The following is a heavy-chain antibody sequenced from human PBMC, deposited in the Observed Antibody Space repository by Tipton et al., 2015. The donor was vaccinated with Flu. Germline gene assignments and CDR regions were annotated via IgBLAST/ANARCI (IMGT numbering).Heavy chain of an antibody. Sequence: QLVQSGGGVVQPGGSLRLSCVASGFTFSGDALHWVRQAPGKGLEWAAVISFDGNHKHYIDSVKGRFTVSRDNSKNTLYLQMNSLRAEDTAVYYCARGTEISVSGVVIPYGMDVWGQGTTVTVSS. J-gene: IGHJ6*02. CDR2: ISFDGNHK. CDR3: ARGTEISVSGVVIPYGMDV. V-gene: IGHV3-30*10. D-gene: IGHD3-3*01. CDR1: GFTFSGDA.